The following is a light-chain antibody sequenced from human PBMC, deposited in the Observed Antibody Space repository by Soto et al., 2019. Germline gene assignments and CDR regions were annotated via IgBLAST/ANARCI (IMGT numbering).Light chain of an antibody. Sequence: QSVLTQPPSASGTPGQRVTISCSGSSSNIGSNTVNWYQQLPGTAPKLLIYSNNQRPSGVPDRFSGSKSGTSASLAISGLQSEDEADYDCAAWDDSLNGFVVFGRGTKLTVL. CDR3: AAWDDSLNGFVV. J-gene: IGLJ2*01. CDR1: SSNIGSNT. CDR2: SNN. V-gene: IGLV1-44*01.